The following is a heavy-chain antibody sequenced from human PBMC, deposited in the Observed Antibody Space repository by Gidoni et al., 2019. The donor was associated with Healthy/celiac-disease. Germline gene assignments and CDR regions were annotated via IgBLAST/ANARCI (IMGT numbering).Heavy chain of an antibody. Sequence: QVQLQESGPGLVKPSQTLSLTCTVSGGSIRRGSYSRSWIRQPAGKGLAWIGRIYTSGSTNYNPSLKSRVTISVDTSKNQFSLKLSSVTAADTAVYYCAREGITMVRGVIIRPYNWFDPWGQGTLVTVSS. CDR1: GGSIRRGSYS. J-gene: IGHJ5*02. CDR3: AREGITMVRGVIIRPYNWFDP. CDR2: IYTSGST. D-gene: IGHD3-10*01. V-gene: IGHV4-61*02.